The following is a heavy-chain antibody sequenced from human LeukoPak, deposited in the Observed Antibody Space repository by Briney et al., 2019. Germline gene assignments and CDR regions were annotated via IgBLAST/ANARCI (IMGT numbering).Heavy chain of an antibody. CDR1: GFPFSSYA. CDR3: VRGYSFGPYGMDV. D-gene: IGHD2-15*01. J-gene: IGHJ6*02. CDR2: ISDSGGST. Sequence: GGSLRLSCSASGFPFSSYAMHWVRQAPGKGLEYVSAISDSGGSTYYADSVKGRFTISRDNSKNTLYLQMSSLRAEDTAVYFCVRGYSFGPYGMDVWGQGTAVTVSS. V-gene: IGHV3-64D*09.